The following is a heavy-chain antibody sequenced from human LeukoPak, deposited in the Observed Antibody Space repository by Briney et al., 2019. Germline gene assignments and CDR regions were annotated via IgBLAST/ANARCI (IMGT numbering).Heavy chain of an antibody. CDR2: IIPILGIA. CDR1: GGTFSSYA. D-gene: IGHD6-13*01. V-gene: IGHV1-69*04. J-gene: IGHJ4*02. CDR3: ASLGDYSSSWYAYYFDY. Sequence: ASVKVSCKAPGGTFSSYAISWVRQAPGQGLEWMGRIIPILGIANYAQKFQGRVTITADKSTSTAYMELSSLRSEDTAVYYCASLGDYSSSWYAYYFDYWGQGTLVTVSS.